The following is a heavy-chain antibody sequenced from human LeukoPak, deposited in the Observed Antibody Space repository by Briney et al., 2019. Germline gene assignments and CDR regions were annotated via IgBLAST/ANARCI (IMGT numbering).Heavy chain of an antibody. J-gene: IGHJ4*02. CDR1: GASISSYY. CDR3: ARGSYPIDY. V-gene: IGHV4-59*01. Sequence: PSETLSLTCTVSGASISSYYWSWIRQPPWKGLEWIGYIYYSGSTNYNPSLKSRVTISVNTSKNQFSLKLNSVTAADTAVYYCARGSYPIDYWGQGTLVTVSS. CDR2: IYYSGST.